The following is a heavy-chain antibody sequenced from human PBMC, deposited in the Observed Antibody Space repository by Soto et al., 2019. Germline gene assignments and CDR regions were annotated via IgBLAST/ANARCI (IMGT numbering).Heavy chain of an antibody. CDR2: ISSTTNYI. Sequence: GGSLRLSCAASGFTFTRYSMNWVRQAPGKGLEWVSSISSTTNYIYYGDSMKGRFTISRDNAKNSLYLEMNSLRAEDTAVYYWARGSQGLNPEFGHRGPGTPVTVSS. CDR1: GFTFTRYS. J-gene: IGHJ6*01. D-gene: IGHD3-3*01. V-gene: IGHV3-21*06. CDR3: ARGSQGLNPEFGH.